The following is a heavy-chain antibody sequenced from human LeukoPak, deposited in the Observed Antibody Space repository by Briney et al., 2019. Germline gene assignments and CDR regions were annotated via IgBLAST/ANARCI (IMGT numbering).Heavy chain of an antibody. V-gene: IGHV4-59*01. D-gene: IGHD6-19*01. CDR2: IYYSGST. CDR1: GGSISNYY. Sequence: SETLSLTCTVSGGSISNYYWSWIRQPPGKGLEWIGYIYYSGSTNYNPSLKSRVTISIDTSKNQFSLKLSSVTAADTAVYYCARDLAVAGTGFDYRGQGTLVTVSS. CDR3: ARDLAVAGTGFDY. J-gene: IGHJ4*02.